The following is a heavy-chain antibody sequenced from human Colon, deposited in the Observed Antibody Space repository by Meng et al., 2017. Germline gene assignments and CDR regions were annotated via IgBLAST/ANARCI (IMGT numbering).Heavy chain of an antibody. Sequence: VQRQESAPGLVRPSETLSLTCTVFGGSVISNSYYWSWIRQPPGKGLEWIGFIYYSGSTNYNPSLKSRVTISVDTSKNQFSLKVSSVTAADTAVYYCARDSGYDKNWFDPWGQGTLVTVSS. V-gene: IGHV4-61*01. CDR2: IYYSGST. CDR1: GGSVISNSYY. CDR3: ARDSGYDKNWFDP. J-gene: IGHJ5*02. D-gene: IGHD5-12*01.